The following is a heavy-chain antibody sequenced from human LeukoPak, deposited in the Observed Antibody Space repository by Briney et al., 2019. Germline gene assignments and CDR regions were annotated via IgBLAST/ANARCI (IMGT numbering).Heavy chain of an antibody. Sequence: PGGSLRLSCAASGLAFSSFAMGWVRQSPGKGLEWLSTINGGGNTTFYADSVKGRFTISRDNSKNTLYLHMDSLRPDDTAIYYCTKELHVAAAVADYYYFYMDVWGRGTAVTVSS. CDR2: INGGGNTT. CDR3: TKELHVAAAVADYYYFYMDV. D-gene: IGHD6-19*01. CDR1: GLAFSSFA. J-gene: IGHJ6*03. V-gene: IGHV3-23*01.